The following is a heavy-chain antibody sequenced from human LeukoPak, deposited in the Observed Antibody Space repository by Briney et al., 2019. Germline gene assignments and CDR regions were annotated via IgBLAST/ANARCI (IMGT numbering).Heavy chain of an antibody. CDR3: GRVPVVAGTYGMDV. V-gene: IGHV4-4*02. CDR2: IYHNGNT. CDR1: GGSIRSSNW. D-gene: IGHD6-19*01. Sequence: PAGPLSLTCAVSGGSIRSSNWWGWARQPPGKGLEWIGEIYHNGNTQYNPALQSRVTISVDKSQNQYCLKLSSVTAADTAVYYCGRVPVVAGTYGMDVWGKGTTVTVSS. J-gene: IGHJ6*04.